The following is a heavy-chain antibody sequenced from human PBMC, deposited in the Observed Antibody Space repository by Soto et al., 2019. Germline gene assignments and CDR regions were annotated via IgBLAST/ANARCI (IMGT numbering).Heavy chain of an antibody. CDR2: TSSDGSQE. J-gene: IGHJ4*02. CDR1: GFTFSNYG. D-gene: IGHD1-26*01. CDR3: AHELGSGSYPFDY. Sequence: QVQLVESGGGVVQPGRSLRLSCAASGFTFSNYGMHWVRQAPGKGLEWVGITSSDGSQEYYGDSVKGRFTISRDNSKNTMYLQMNNVRAEDTAVYYCAHELGSGSYPFDYWGQGTLGTVSS. V-gene: IGHV3-30*18.